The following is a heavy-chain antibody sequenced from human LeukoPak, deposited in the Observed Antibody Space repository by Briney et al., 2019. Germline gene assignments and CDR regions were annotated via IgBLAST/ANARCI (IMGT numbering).Heavy chain of an antibody. CDR1: GFSFRTYW. J-gene: IGHJ4*02. V-gene: IGHV3-7*05. Sequence: GGSLRLSCEASGFSFRTYWMTWVRQAPGKGLEWVANIRQDGIEKYCVDSVKGRFTISRDNAENSLYLQANSLRADDTAVYYCATVVSGFCDHWGQGTLVTVSS. D-gene: IGHD2-21*02. CDR3: ATVVSGFCDH. CDR2: IRQDGIEK.